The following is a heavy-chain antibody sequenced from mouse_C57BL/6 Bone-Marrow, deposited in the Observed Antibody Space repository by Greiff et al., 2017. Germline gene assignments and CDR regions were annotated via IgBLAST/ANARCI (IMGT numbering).Heavy chain of an antibody. J-gene: IGHJ1*03. CDR3: APLRGDWYFDV. CDR2: IDPSDSYT. Sequence: QVQLQQPGAELVMPGASVKLSCKASGYTFTSYWMHWVKQRPGQGLEWIGEIDPSDSYTNYNQKFKGKSTLTVDKSSITAYMQLSSLTSEAPAVYYCAPLRGDWYFDVWGTGTTVTVSS. CDR1: GYTFTSYW. V-gene: IGHV1-69*01. D-gene: IGHD2-4*01.